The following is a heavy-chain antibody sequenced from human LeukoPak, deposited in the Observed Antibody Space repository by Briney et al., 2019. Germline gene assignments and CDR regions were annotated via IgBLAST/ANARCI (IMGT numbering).Heavy chain of an antibody. V-gene: IGHV3-21*01. J-gene: IGHJ4*02. CDR1: GFTFSSYW. Sequence: PGGSLRLSCAASGFTFSSYWMSWVRQAPGKGLEWVSSISSSSSYIYYADSVKGRFTISRDNAKNSLYLQMNSLRAEDTAVYYCARNLDSSSDYWGQGTLVTVSS. D-gene: IGHD6-13*01. CDR2: ISSSSSYI. CDR3: ARNLDSSSDY.